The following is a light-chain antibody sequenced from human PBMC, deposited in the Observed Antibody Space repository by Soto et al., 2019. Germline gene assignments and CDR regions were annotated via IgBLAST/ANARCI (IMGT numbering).Light chain of an antibody. J-gene: IGKJ1*01. V-gene: IGKV3-20*01. CDR1: QSVSSSY. CDR2: GAS. CDR3: QQYGSSPQT. Sequence: EIVLTQSPGTLSLSPGERATLSCRASQSVSSSYLAWYQQKPGQAHRLLIYGASSRATGIPDRFSGSGSGTDFTLTISRLEPEEFAVYYCQQYGSSPQTVGQGTKVDIK.